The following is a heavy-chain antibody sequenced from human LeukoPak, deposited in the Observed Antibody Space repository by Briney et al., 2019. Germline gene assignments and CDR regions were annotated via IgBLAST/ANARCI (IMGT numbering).Heavy chain of an antibody. Sequence: PSETLSLTCTVSGGSISSYYWSWIRQPPGKGLEWIGYIYYSGSTNYNPSLKSRVTISVDTSKNQFSLKLSSVTAGDTAVYYCAREVSGSYDYWGQGTLVTVSS. J-gene: IGHJ4*02. V-gene: IGHV4-59*12. D-gene: IGHD1-26*01. CDR2: IYYSGST. CDR1: GGSISSYY. CDR3: AREVSGSYDY.